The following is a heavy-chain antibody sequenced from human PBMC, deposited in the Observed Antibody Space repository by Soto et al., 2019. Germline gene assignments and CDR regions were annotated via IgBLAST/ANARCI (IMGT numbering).Heavy chain of an antibody. CDR2: INPSGGST. Sequence: QVQLVQSGAEVKKPGASVKVSCKASGYTFTSYYMHWVRQAPGQGLEWMGIINPSGGSTSYAQKCQCRVTMTRDKSTSTVYMELRSLRSEDTAVYYCASSALGYYYYGMDVWGQGTTVTVSS. V-gene: IGHV1-46*01. J-gene: IGHJ6*02. CDR1: GYTFTSYY. CDR3: ASSALGYYYYGMDV.